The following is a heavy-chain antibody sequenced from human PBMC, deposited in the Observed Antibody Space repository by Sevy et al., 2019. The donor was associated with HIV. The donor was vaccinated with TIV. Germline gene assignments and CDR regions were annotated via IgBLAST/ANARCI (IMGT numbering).Heavy chain of an antibody. CDR2: IIPIFGTA. CDR1: GGTFSSYA. CDR3: ARDTKDYGDSVYYYYYGMDV. J-gene: IGHJ6*02. Sequence: ASVKVSCKASGGTFSSYAISWVRQAPGQGLEWMGGIIPIFGTANYAQKFQGRVTITADESTSTAYMELSSLRSEDTAVYYGARDTKDYGDSVYYYYYGMDVWGQGTTVTVSS. V-gene: IGHV1-69*13. D-gene: IGHD4-17*01.